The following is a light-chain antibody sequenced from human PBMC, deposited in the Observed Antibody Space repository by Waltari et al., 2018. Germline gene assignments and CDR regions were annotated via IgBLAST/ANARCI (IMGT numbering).Light chain of an antibody. V-gene: IGKV1-39*01. CDR3: QQSYTKWYT. CDR2: AAS. J-gene: IGKJ2*01. CDR1: QSISSY. Sequence: DIQMNQSPSSLSASVGDRVTITCRASQSISSYLNWYQQKPGKAPKLLIYAASSLQSGVPSRFSGSGSGTDFTLTISSLQPEDFATYYCQQSYTKWYTFGQGTKLQMK.